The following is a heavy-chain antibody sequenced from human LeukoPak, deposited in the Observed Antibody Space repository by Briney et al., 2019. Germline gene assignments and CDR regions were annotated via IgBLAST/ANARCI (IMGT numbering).Heavy chain of an antibody. CDR1: GGSISSYY. J-gene: IGHJ5*02. Sequence: SDTLSLTCTVSGGSISSYYWSWIRQPPGKGLEWIGYIYYSGSTNYNPSLKSRVTISVDTSKNQFSLKLSSVTAADTAAYYCARLPYSSRFDPWGQGTLVTVSS. V-gene: IGHV4-59*07. CDR2: IYYSGST. CDR3: ARLPYSSRFDP. D-gene: IGHD6-13*01.